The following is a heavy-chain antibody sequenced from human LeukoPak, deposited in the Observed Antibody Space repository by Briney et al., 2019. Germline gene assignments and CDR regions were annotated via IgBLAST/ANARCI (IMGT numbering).Heavy chain of an antibody. CDR2: IYYSGST. J-gene: IGHJ4*02. V-gene: IGHV4-59*01. Sequence: SETLSLTCTVSGGSISSYYWSWIRQPPGKGLEWIGYIYYSGSTNYNPSLKSRVTISVDTSKNQFSLKLSSVTAADTAVYYCARGIEYSNYPFDYWGQGTLVTVSS. CDR3: ARGIEYSNYPFDY. D-gene: IGHD4-11*01. CDR1: GGSISSYY.